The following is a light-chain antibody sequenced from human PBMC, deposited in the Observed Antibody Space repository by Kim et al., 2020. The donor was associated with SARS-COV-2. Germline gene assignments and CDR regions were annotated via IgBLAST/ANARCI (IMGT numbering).Light chain of an antibody. CDR2: GAS. J-gene: IGKJ1*01. CDR3: KQYNNCPT. V-gene: IGKV3-15*01. Sequence: EIVMTHSPATLSVSPGERATLSCRASQSVSSNLAWYQQKPGQAPRLLIYGASTRATGIPARFSGSGSGTEFTLTISSLQSEDFAVYYCKQYNNCPTFGQGTKVGIK. CDR1: QSVSSN.